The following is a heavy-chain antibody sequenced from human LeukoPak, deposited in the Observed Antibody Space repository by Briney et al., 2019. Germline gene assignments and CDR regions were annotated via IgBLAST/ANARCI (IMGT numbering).Heavy chain of an antibody. V-gene: IGHV4-61*01. J-gene: IGHJ4*02. CDR1: GGSVSSGSYY. Sequence: SSETLSLTCTVSGGSVSSGSYYWSWIRQPPGKGLEWIGYIFYGGGTNYNPSLQSRVTISIDTSKNRFSLRLSSVTAADTAVYYCARDARFGWDYFDSWGQGTLVIVSS. CDR2: IFYGGGT. CDR3: ARDARFGWDYFDS. D-gene: IGHD3-16*01.